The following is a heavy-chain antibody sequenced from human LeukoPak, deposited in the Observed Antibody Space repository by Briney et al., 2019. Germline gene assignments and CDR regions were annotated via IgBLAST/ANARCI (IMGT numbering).Heavy chain of an antibody. D-gene: IGHD3-22*01. CDR3: ARITMIHQGLDY. CDR2: IIPIFGTA. CDR1: GGTFSSYA. Sequence: ASVKVSCKASGGTFSSYAISWVRQAPGQGLEWMGGIIPIFGTANYAQKFQGRVTMTRDMSTSTVYMELSSLRSEDTAVYYCARITMIHQGLDYWGQGTLVTVSS. V-gene: IGHV1-69*05. J-gene: IGHJ4*02.